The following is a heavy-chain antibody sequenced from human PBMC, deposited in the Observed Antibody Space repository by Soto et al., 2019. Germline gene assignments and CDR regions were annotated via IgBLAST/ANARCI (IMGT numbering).Heavy chain of an antibody. CDR2: IDPSDSYT. V-gene: IGHV5-10-1*01. Sequence: PGESLKISCNGSGYIFTSYWISWVRQMPGKGLEWMGRIDPSDSYTNYSPSFQGHVSISADKSISTAYLQWSSLKASDTAMYYCARGRQQANYYYYGMDVWGQGTTVTVSS. CDR3: ARGRQQANYYYYGMDV. CDR1: GYIFTSYW. D-gene: IGHD6-13*01. J-gene: IGHJ6*02.